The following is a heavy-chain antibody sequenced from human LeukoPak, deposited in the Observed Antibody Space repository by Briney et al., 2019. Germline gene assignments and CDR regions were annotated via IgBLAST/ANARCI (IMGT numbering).Heavy chain of an antibody. V-gene: IGHV3-30*03. Sequence: WVAVLSYDGSNNYYADSLKGRFTISRDNSKNTLYLQMNSLRAEDTAVYYCARGLGLAAQDYWGQGTLVTVSS. CDR3: ARGLGLAAQDY. J-gene: IGHJ4*02. CDR2: LSYDGSNN. D-gene: IGHD2-15*01.